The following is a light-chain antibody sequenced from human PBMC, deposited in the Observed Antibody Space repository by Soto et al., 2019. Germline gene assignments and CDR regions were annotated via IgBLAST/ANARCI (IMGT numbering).Light chain of an antibody. Sequence: QSALTQPRSVSGSPGQSVTISCTGTTRDVGGYNYVSWYQQHPGKAPKLMIYEVSNRPSGVSNRFSGSKSGNTASLTISGLQAEDEADYYCSSYTSSSTLVFGGGTKLTVL. V-gene: IGLV2-14*01. CDR3: SSYTSSSTLV. J-gene: IGLJ2*01. CDR1: TRDVGGYNY. CDR2: EVS.